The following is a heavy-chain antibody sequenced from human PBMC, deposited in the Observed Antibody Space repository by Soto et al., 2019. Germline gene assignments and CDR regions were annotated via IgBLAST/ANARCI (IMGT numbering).Heavy chain of an antibody. D-gene: IGHD2-21*02. Sequence: GGSLRLSCAASGFTFSSYAMGWVRQAPGKGLEWVSAISGSGGSTYYADSVKGRFTISRDNSKNTLYLQMNSLRAEDTAVYYCAKSIVVVTAMYYFDYWGQGTLVTVSS. CDR2: ISGSGGST. V-gene: IGHV3-23*01. CDR1: GFTFSSYA. CDR3: AKSIVVVTAMYYFDY. J-gene: IGHJ4*02.